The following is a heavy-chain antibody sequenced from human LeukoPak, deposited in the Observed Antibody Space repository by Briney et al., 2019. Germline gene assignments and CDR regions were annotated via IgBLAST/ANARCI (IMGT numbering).Heavy chain of an antibody. V-gene: IGHV3-11*04. CDR1: GFTFSDYY. Sequence: GGSLRLSCAASGFTFSDYYMSWIRQAPGKWLEWVSYISSSGNTVKYADSVKGRFTISRDNAKNSLYRQMNSLRAEDTAVYYCARDQVSVAGTGIDYWGQGTLVTVSS. CDR3: ARDQVSVAGTGIDY. J-gene: IGHJ4*02. D-gene: IGHD6-19*01. CDR2: ISSSGNTV.